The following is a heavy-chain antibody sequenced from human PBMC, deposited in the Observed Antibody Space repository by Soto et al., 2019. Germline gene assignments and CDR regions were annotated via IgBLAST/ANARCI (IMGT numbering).Heavy chain of an antibody. Sequence: SVKVSCKASGGTFSSYAISWVRQAPGQGLEWMGGIIPIFGTANYAQKFQGRVTITADESTSTAYMELSSLRSEDTAVYYCARVRNYYDSSGHWSFDYWGQGTLVTVSS. J-gene: IGHJ4*02. V-gene: IGHV1-69*13. CDR3: ARVRNYYDSSGHWSFDY. CDR2: IIPIFGTA. D-gene: IGHD3-22*01. CDR1: GGTFSSYA.